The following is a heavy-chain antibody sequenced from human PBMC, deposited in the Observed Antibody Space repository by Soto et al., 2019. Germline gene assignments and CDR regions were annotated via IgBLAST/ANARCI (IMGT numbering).Heavy chain of an antibody. CDR1: GFTFSMYS. J-gene: IGHJ4*02. V-gene: IGHV3-7*03. Sequence: PGGSLRLSCEVSGFTFSMYSMSWVRQSPGKGLEWVAKIPQDGVDGHYADSVKGRFIISRDNDKNSLHLQLNNLRAEDTAVYYCAKDQGYCSSTSCSLFGYWGQGTLVTVSS. CDR3: AKDQGYCSSTSCSLFGY. D-gene: IGHD2-2*01. CDR2: IPQDGVDG.